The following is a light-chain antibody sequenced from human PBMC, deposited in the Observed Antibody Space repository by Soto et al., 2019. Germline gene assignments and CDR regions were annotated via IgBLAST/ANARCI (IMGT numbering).Light chain of an antibody. J-gene: IGKJ4*01. CDR3: QQYGSPELT. Sequence: EIVLTQSPDTLSLSPGERATLSCRASQSVSTDSLAWYQQRPGQAPRPLIYAASRRSTGTPDRFSGSGSGTDFTLTISRLEPEDIAVYYCQQYGSPELTFGGGTKVELK. V-gene: IGKV3-20*01. CDR2: AAS. CDR1: QSVSTDS.